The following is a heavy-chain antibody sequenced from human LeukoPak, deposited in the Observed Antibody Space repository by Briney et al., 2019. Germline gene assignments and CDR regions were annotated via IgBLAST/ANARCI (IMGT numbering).Heavy chain of an antibody. D-gene: IGHD6-19*01. Sequence: KPSETLFLTCTVSGGSISSSSYYWGWIRQPPGKGLEWIGSIYYSGSTYYNPSLKSRVTISVDTSKNQFSLKLSSVTAADTAVYYCARHESGYSSGWFDAFDIWGQGTMVTVSS. CDR1: GGSISSSSYY. J-gene: IGHJ3*02. CDR3: ARHESGYSSGWFDAFDI. CDR2: IYYSGST. V-gene: IGHV4-39*01.